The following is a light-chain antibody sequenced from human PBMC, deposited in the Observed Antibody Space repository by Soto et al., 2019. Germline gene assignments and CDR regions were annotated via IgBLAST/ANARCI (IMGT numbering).Light chain of an antibody. J-gene: IGLJ1*01. V-gene: IGLV2-14*03. CDR3: SSYTITSAPV. CDR1: SSDIGGYNY. CDR2: GVS. Sequence: LTQPASLFGSPGQSITISCTGTSSDIGGYNYVSWYQKHPGEAPKLVIYGVSNRPSGVSNRFSGSKFDNTASLTISGLQADDEADYYCSSYTITSAPVFGTGTKVTVL.